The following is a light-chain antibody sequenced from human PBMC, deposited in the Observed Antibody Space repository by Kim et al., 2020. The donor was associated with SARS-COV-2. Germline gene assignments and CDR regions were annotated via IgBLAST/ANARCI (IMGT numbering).Light chain of an antibody. Sequence: SASVEDRVTITCRASQSVVTWLAWYQQKPGKAPKLLMYDAFNLESGVPSRFSGSGFGTEFTLTISSLQPDDFATYYCQQYHTYSTFGQGTKVDIK. J-gene: IGKJ1*01. CDR3: QQYHTYST. V-gene: IGKV1-5*01. CDR2: DAF. CDR1: QSVVTW.